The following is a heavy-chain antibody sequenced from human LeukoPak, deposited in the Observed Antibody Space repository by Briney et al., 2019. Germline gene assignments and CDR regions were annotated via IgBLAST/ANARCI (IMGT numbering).Heavy chain of an antibody. V-gene: IGHV3-15*01. D-gene: IGHD3-22*01. J-gene: IGHJ4*02. Sequence: GGSLRLSCAASGFTFSNAWMSWVRQAPGKGLEWVCRIKSKTDGGTTDYAAPVKGRFTISRDDSKNTLYLQMNSLKTEDTAVYYCTTDILIVTHNDHWGQGTLVTVSS. CDR3: TTDILIVTHNDH. CDR1: GFTFSNAW. CDR2: IKSKTDGGTT.